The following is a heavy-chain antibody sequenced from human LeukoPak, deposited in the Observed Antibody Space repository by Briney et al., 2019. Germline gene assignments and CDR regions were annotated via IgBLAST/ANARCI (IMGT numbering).Heavy chain of an antibody. CDR2: VFYSGST. D-gene: IGHD4-17*01. J-gene: IGHJ4*02. CDR1: GGSIRSYD. V-gene: IGHV4-4*07. CDR3: ARHSRLYGENDY. Sequence: PSETLSLTCTVSGGSIRSYDWSWIRQPAGKGLERIGRVFYSGSTSYNPSLKSRVTMSVDMPKNQFSLRLSSVTAADTAVYYCARHSRLYGENDYWGQGILVTVSA.